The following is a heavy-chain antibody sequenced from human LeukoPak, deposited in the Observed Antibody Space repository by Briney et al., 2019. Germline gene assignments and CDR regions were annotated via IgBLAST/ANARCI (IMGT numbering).Heavy chain of an antibody. V-gene: IGHV1-18*01. J-gene: IGHJ5*02. CDR1: GYSFTSYG. CDR2: ISAYNGNT. Sequence: ASVKVSCKASGYSFTSYGISWVRQAPGQGLEWMGWISAYNGNTNYAQKLQGRVTMTTDTSTSTAYMELRSLRSDDTAVYYCARFTSEGYCSSTSCPYWFDPWGQGTPVTVSS. D-gene: IGHD2-2*01. CDR3: ARFTSEGYCSSTSCPYWFDP.